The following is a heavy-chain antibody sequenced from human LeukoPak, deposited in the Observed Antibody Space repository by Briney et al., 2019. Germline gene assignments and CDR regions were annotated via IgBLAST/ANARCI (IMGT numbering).Heavy chain of an antibody. D-gene: IGHD1-26*01. CDR2: IIPIFGTA. CDR3: ARGAPWELLPSNYYYYYMDV. V-gene: IGHV1-69*06. J-gene: IGHJ6*03. CDR1: GGTFSSYA. Sequence: SVKVSCKASGGTFSSYAIGWVRQAPGQGLEWMGGIIPIFGTANYAQEFQGRVTITADKSTSTAYMELSSLRSEDTAVYYCARGAPWELLPSNYYYYYMDVWGKGTTVTVSS.